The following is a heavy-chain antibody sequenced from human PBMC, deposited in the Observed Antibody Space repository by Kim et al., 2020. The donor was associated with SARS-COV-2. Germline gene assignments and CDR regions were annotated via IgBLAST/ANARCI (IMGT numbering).Heavy chain of an antibody. CDR1: GFTFSSYW. J-gene: IGHJ4*02. Sequence: GGSLRLSCAASGFTFSSYWMSWVRQAPGKGLEWVANIKQDGSEKYYVDSVKGRFTISRDNAKNSLYLQMNSLRAEDTAVYYCARGRFGESLLYYLDYWGQGTLVTVSS. CDR3: ARGRFGESLLYYLDY. D-gene: IGHD3-10*01. V-gene: IGHV3-7*01. CDR2: IKQDGSEK.